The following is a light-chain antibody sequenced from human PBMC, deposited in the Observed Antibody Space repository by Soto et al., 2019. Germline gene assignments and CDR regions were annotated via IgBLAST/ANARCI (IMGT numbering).Light chain of an antibody. CDR2: DAS. Sequence: DIQMTQSPSSLSASIGDRVTITCQASQDISDFLNWYQERPGKAPQLLIYDASKLETGVPSRFSGSGSGTDFPFTISSLQPEDVATYYCQQYDGLPLTFGGGTKVDI. CDR3: QQYDGLPLT. J-gene: IGKJ4*01. CDR1: QDISDF. V-gene: IGKV1-33*01.